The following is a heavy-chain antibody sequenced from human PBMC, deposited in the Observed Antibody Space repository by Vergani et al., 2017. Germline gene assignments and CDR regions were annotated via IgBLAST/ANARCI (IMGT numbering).Heavy chain of an antibody. CDR2: VNSDGDVT. J-gene: IGHJ5*02. CDR3: AGWRKEKRLDI. D-gene: IGHD2-15*01. CDR1: GFTFRAYW. Sequence: EVQLVDSGGDLVQPGGSLRLSCAASGFTFRAYWMHWVRQTPGKGLVWVAHVNSDGDVTAYAASVKGRFTISRDNSKNTLYLQMNSLRVEDTAVYYCAGWRKEKRLDIWGRGTLVTVSS. V-gene: IGHV3-74*01.